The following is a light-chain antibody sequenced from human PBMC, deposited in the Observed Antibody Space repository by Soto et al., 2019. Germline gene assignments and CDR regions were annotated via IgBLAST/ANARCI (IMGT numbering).Light chain of an antibody. CDR2: KAS. CDR1: QSISSW. V-gene: IGKV1-5*03. J-gene: IGKJ2*01. Sequence: DIQMTQSPSTLSASVGDRVTITCRASQSISSWLAWYQQKPGKAPKLLIYKASSLESGVPSRFSGSGSGTEFTLTISSLQPDDFATYYCQQYNSYSPLFGQGTKVDI. CDR3: QQYNSYSPL.